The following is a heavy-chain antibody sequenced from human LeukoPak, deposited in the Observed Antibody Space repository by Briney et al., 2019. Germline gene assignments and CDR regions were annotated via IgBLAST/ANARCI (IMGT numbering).Heavy chain of an antibody. CDR3: ARGSAAAIIPFDY. Sequence: PGGSLRLSCAASGFTFSSYWMSWVRQAPGKGLEWVANIKQDGSEKYYVDSVKGRFAISRDNAKNSLYLQMNSLRAEDTAVYYCARGSAAAIIPFDYWGQGTLVTVSS. V-gene: IGHV3-7*04. CDR1: GFTFSSYW. CDR2: IKQDGSEK. D-gene: IGHD2-2*02. J-gene: IGHJ4*02.